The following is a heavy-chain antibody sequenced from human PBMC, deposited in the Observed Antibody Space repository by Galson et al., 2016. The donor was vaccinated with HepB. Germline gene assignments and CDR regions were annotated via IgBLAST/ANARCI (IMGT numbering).Heavy chain of an antibody. V-gene: IGHV1-24*01. CDR2: FDPENGET. J-gene: IGHJ4*02. D-gene: IGHD2-15*01. CDR3: ATEGEGGNFDN. Sequence: SVKVSCKVSGYTLTELSMDWVRQAPGKGLEWMGGFDPENGETIYAQKFQGRVTMTGDTSTDTVYMELSSLRSEDTAVYYCATEGEGGNFDNWGQGTLSPSPQ. CDR1: GYTLTELS.